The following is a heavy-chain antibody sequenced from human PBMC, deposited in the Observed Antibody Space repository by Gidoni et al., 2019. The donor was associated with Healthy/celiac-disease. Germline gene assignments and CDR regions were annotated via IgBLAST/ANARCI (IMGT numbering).Heavy chain of an antibody. Sequence: EVQLGEAGGGVVRPGGPLRRPWAAPGFTFDDYGMSWVRQVPGKGREWVSGINWNGGSTGYTDSVKGRFTISRDNAKNSLYLQMNSLRAEDTALYYCARATRGGSYSGLAYWGQGTLVTVSS. CDR1: GFTFDDYG. D-gene: IGHD1-26*01. CDR2: INWNGGST. J-gene: IGHJ4*02. CDR3: ARATRGGSYSGLAY. V-gene: IGHV3-20*04.